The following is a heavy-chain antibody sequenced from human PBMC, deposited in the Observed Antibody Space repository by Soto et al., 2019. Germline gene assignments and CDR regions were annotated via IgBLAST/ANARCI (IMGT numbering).Heavy chain of an antibody. J-gene: IGHJ4*01. V-gene: IGHV1-8*01. Sequence: ASVKVSCKASGYTFTSYDINWVRQATGQGLEWMGWMNPNSGNTGYVQKFQGRVTMTRNTSITTAYMELSSLRSEDTAVYYCARFASSRWFFDYWGHGTQVTVSS. CDR1: GYTFTSYD. D-gene: IGHD6-19*01. CDR2: MNPNSGNT. CDR3: ARFASSRWFFDY.